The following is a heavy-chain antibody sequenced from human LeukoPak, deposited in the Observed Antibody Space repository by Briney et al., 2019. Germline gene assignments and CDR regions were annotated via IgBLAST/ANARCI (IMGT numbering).Heavy chain of an antibody. V-gene: IGHV1-58*02. D-gene: IGHD4-23*01. CDR2: IGVAGGNT. CDR3: AAEIYGGNTDCCTFDF. Sequence: ASVKVSCKASGFTFSNSAIQWVRQARGQRLEWIGWIGVAGGNTNYAQTLPGRITITRDMSTSTAYMELTSLRSDDPAVYYCAAEIYGGNTDCCTFDFWGPGTPVTVSS. CDR1: GFTFSNSA. J-gene: IGHJ3*01.